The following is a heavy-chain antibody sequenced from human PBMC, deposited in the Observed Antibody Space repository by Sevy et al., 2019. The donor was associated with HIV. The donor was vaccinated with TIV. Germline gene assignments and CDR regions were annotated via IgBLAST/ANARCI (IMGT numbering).Heavy chain of an antibody. J-gene: IGHJ4*02. CDR2: ISAYNGNT. Sequence: ASVKVSCKASGYTFTSYGISWVRQAPGQGLEWMGWISAYNGNTNYAQKLQGIVTMTTDTSTSTAYMELRSLRSDDTAVYYCARSRQTPYFDFWSGYYQNFDYWGQGTLVTVSS. D-gene: IGHD3-3*01. CDR1: GYTFTSYG. CDR3: ARSRQTPYFDFWSGYYQNFDY. V-gene: IGHV1-18*04.